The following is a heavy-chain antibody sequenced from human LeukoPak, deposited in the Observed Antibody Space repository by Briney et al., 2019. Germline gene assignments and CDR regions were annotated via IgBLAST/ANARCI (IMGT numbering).Heavy chain of an antibody. CDR2: INHNGNVN. CDR3: ARGGGLDV. D-gene: IGHD3-16*01. Sequence: GGSLRLSCATSGFTFSSYWMNWARQAPGKGLEWVASINHNGNVNYYVDSVKGRFTISRDNAKNSLCLQMSNLRAEDTAVYFCARGGGLDVWGQGATVTVSS. J-gene: IGHJ6*02. V-gene: IGHV3-7*03. CDR1: GFTFSSYW.